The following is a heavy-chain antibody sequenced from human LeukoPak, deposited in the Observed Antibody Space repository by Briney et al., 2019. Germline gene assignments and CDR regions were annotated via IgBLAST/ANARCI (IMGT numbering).Heavy chain of an antibody. D-gene: IGHD3-9*01. Sequence: ASVXXSCKXSXXTXXGXYMXXXRXAPGQGLEWMGWINPNSGGTNYAQKFQGRVTMTRDTSISTAYMELSRLRSDDTAVYYCARSRYFDWLFYFDYWGQGTLVTVSS. J-gene: IGHJ4*02. CDR3: ARSRYFDWLFYFDY. CDR2: INPNSGGT. CDR1: XXTXXGXY. V-gene: IGHV1-2*02.